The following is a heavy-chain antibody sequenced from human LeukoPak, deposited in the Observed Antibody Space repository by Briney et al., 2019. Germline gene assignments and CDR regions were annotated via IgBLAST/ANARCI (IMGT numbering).Heavy chain of an antibody. CDR3: ARVPDILTGYYGLGDYYYMDV. CDR2: ISSRGATL. Sequence: GGSLRLSCAASGFTFNTFEMNWVRQAPGKGLEWVSSISSRGATLSYADSVKGRFTVSRDNAKNSLYLQMNSLRAEDTAVYYCARVPDILTGYYGLGDYYYMDVWGKGTTVTISS. V-gene: IGHV3-48*03. CDR1: GFTFNTFE. D-gene: IGHD3-9*01. J-gene: IGHJ6*03.